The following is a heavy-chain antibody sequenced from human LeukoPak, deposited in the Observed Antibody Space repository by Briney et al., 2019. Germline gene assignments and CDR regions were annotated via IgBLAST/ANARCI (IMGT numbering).Heavy chain of an antibody. J-gene: IGHJ4*02. D-gene: IGHD6-13*01. CDR1: GYTLTELS. Sequence: ASVKVSCKVSGYTLTELSMHWVRQAPGKGLEWMGGFDPEDGETIYAQKFQGRVTMTEDTSTDTAYMELSSLRSEDTAVYYCAKFGSYSSSWPPNFDYWGQGTLVTVSS. V-gene: IGHV1-24*01. CDR3: AKFGSYSSSWPPNFDY. CDR2: FDPEDGET.